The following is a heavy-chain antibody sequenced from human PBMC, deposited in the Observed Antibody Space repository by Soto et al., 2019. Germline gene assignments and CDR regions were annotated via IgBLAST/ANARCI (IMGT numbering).Heavy chain of an antibody. D-gene: IGHD6-13*01. CDR1: GDSISDYY. J-gene: IGHJ4*02. CDR2: ISYSGRT. CDR3: ASAYSSSWYLV. Sequence: SETLSLTCTVSGDSISDYYWSWIRQPPGKRLEWIGYISYSGRTNYNPSLKSRVTISVDTSKNQFSLKLSSVTTADTAVYYCASAYSSSWYLVWGLGTLVTVSS. V-gene: IGHV4-59*01.